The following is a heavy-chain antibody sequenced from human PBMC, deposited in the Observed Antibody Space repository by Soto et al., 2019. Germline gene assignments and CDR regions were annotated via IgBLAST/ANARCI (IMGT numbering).Heavy chain of an antibody. CDR2: IKHDGSVQ. CDR1: GFTFSGYW. Sequence: PGGSLRLSWEASGFTFSGYWMSWVRQAPGKGLEWVADIKHDGSVQYYVDSVKGRFTISRDNAKKLLYLQMNGLRAEDTALYYCARAPYSNAWYRFDLWGQGTLVTVSS. V-gene: IGHV3-7*03. D-gene: IGHD4-4*01. J-gene: IGHJ4*02. CDR3: ARAPYSNAWYRFDL.